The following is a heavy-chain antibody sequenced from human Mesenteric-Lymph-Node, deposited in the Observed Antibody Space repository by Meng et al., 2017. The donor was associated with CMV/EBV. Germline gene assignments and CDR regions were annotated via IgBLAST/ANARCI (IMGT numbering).Heavy chain of an antibody. J-gene: IGHJ6*02. Sequence: SVKVSCKASGGTFSSYIISWVRQAPGQGLEWMRRIIPIFGITNSAQKFQGRVTITTDESTSTAYMELSRLRSDDTAVYYCARGYDFWSGYSYYYYYYGMDVWGQGTTVTVSS. D-gene: IGHD3-3*01. CDR1: GGTFSSYI. CDR3: ARGYDFWSGYSYYYYYYGMDV. V-gene: IGHV1-69*05. CDR2: IIPIFGIT.